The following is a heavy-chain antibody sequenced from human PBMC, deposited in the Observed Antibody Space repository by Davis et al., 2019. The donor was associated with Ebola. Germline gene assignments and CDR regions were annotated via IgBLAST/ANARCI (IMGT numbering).Heavy chain of an antibody. CDR3: ARGAEYYYDSSGYYSSYYFDY. D-gene: IGHD3-22*01. CDR2: INHSGST. J-gene: IGHJ4*02. Sequence: MPSETLSLTCAVYGGSFSGYYWSWIRQPPGKGLAWIGEINHSGSTNYNPSLKSRVTISVDKSKNQFSLKLSSVTAADTAVYYCARGAEYYYDSSGYYSSYYFDYWGQGTLVTVSS. CDR1: GGSFSGYY. V-gene: IGHV4-34*01.